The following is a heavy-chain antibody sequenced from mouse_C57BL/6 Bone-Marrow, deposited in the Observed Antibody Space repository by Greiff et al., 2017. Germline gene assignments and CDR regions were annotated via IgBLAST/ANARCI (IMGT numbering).Heavy chain of an antibody. CDR1: GFTFSSYA. V-gene: IGHV5-4*01. Sequence: DVHLVESGGGLVKPGGSLKLSCAASGFTFSSYAMSWVRQTPEKRLEWVATISDGGSYTYYPDNVKGRFTISRDNAKNNLYLQMSQLKSEDTAMYYCAGGYLYAMDYWGQGTSVTVSS. J-gene: IGHJ4*01. CDR2: ISDGGSYT. CDR3: AGGYLYAMDY. D-gene: IGHD2-2*01.